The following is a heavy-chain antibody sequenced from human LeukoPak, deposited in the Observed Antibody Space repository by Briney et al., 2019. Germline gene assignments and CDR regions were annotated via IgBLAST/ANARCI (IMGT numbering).Heavy chain of an antibody. CDR1: GGSISSSSYY. D-gene: IGHD6-19*01. J-gene: IGHJ4*02. CDR3: ASLAVAGPWEVDY. V-gene: IGHV4-39*01. Sequence: SETLSLTCTVSGGSISSSSYYWGWIRQPPGKGLEWIASIYYSGSTYYNPSLKSRVTISVDTSKNQFTLKLSSVTAADTAVYYCASLAVAGPWEVDYWGQGTLVTVSS. CDR2: IYYSGST.